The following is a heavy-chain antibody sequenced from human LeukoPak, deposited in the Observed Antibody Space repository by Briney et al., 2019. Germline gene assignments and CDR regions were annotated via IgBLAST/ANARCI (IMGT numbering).Heavy chain of an antibody. D-gene: IGHD6-19*01. Sequence: SQTLSLTCTVSGGSISSGSYYWSWIRQPAGKGLEWIGYIYYSGSTNYNPSLKSRVTISVDTSKNQFSLKLSSVTAADTAVYYCARTPSSGWPNYYYYYMDVWGKGTTVTISS. V-gene: IGHV4-61*10. CDR1: GGSISSGSYY. CDR3: ARTPSSGWPNYYYYYMDV. CDR2: IYYSGST. J-gene: IGHJ6*03.